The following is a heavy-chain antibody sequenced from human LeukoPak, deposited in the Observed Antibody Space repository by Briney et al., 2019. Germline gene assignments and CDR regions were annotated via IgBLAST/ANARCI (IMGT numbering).Heavy chain of an antibody. D-gene: IGHD3-3*01. CDR1: GYTFTSYY. Sequence: ASVKVSCKASGYTFTSYYMHWVRQAPGQGLEWMGIINPSDGTTSYAQKLQGRVTMTTDTSTSTAYMELRSLRSDDTAVYYCARAGDFWSGYYDAFDIWGQGTMVTVSS. CDR3: ARAGDFWSGYYDAFDI. J-gene: IGHJ3*02. CDR2: INPSDGTT. V-gene: IGHV1-46*01.